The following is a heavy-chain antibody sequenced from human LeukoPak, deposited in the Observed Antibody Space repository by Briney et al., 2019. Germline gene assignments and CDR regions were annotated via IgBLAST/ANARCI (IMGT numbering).Heavy chain of an antibody. Sequence: PGGSLRLSCAASGFTFFTHGMHWVRQAPGKGLEWVAVICSDGSNTFYADSVKGRFTISRDNSKSTLYLQMSSLRAEDTAVYYCARENFYDSSGYDAFDIWGQGTMVTVSS. CDR2: ICSDGSNT. J-gene: IGHJ3*02. CDR3: ARENFYDSSGYDAFDI. D-gene: IGHD3-22*01. V-gene: IGHV3-33*01. CDR1: GFTFFTHG.